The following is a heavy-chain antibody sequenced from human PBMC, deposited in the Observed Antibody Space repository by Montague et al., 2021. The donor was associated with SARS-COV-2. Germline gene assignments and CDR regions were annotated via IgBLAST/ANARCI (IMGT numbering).Heavy chain of an antibody. Sequence: SETLSLTCTVSGGSFSGYYWSWIRQPPEKGLEWIGEINHSGRTNNNPSLKSRVIISVDTSKNQFSLKLSSVTAADTAVYYCARRGSSVGGVSVNAEIDYWGQGILVIVSS. CDR2: INHSGRT. V-gene: IGHV4-34*01. CDR3: ARRGSSVGGVSVNAEIDY. J-gene: IGHJ4*02. D-gene: IGHD3-16*01. CDR1: GGSFSGYY.